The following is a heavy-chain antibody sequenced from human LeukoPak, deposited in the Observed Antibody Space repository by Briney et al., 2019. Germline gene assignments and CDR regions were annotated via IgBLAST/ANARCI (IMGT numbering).Heavy chain of an antibody. CDR3: ARERKSGWLERTFNFDY. CDR2: IRQDGSEE. D-gene: IGHD1-1*01. V-gene: IGHV3-7*01. Sequence: PGGSLRLSCAASGFTFSSNWMSWVRQAPGKGLEWVANIRQDGSEEYYVDSVKGRFTISRDNAKNSLYLQMNSLRAEDTAVYYCARERKSGWLERTFNFDYWGQGIPVTVSS. CDR1: GFTFSSNW. J-gene: IGHJ4*02.